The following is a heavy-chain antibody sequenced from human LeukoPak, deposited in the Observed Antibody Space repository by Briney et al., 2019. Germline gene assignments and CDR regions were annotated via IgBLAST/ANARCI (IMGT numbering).Heavy chain of an antibody. CDR2: IIPIVGTA. CDR1: GGTFSSYA. V-gene: IGHV1-69*05. J-gene: IGHJ6*03. CDR3: AREGVNIVATFPASTYYYYYMDV. D-gene: IGHD5-12*01. Sequence: SVKVSCKASGGTFSSYAISWVRQAPGQGLEWMGRIIPIVGTANYAQKFQGRVTITTDESTSTAYMELSSLRSEDTAVYYCAREGVNIVATFPASTYYYYYMDVWGKGTTVTVSS.